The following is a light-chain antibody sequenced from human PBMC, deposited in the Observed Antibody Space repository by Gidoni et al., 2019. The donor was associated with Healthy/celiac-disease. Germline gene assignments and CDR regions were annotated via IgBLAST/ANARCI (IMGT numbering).Light chain of an antibody. Sequence: SALTQPPSASRSPGQPVTISCTGTSSDVGGYNYVSWYQQHPGKAPKLMIYEVSKRPSGVPDRFSGSKSGNTASLTVSGLQAEDEADYYCSSYAGSNNWVFGGGTKLTVL. CDR1: SSDVGGYNY. V-gene: IGLV2-8*01. J-gene: IGLJ3*02. CDR2: EVS. CDR3: SSYAGSNNWV.